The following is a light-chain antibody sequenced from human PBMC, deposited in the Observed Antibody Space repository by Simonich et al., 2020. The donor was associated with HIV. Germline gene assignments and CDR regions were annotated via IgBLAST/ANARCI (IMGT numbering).Light chain of an antibody. CDR3: QQYYTTPPT. V-gene: IGKV4-1*01. J-gene: IGKJ1*01. CDR2: WAS. Sequence: DIVMTQSPDSLAVSLGERATIYCKSSQSVFYSSNNKNYLAWYQQKPGQPPKLLIYWASTRESWVPDRFSGSGSGTDFTLTISSLQAEDVAVYYCQQYYTTPPTFGQGTKVEIK. CDR1: QSVFYSSNNKNY.